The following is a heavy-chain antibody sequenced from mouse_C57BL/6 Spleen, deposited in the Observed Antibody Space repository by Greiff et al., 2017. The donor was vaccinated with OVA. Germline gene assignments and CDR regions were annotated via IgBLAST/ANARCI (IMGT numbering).Heavy chain of an antibody. J-gene: IGHJ2*01. CDR2: IDPSDSYT. V-gene: IGHV1-50*01. CDR1: GYTFTCYW. Sequence: QVQLQQPGAELVKPGASVKLSCKASGYTFTCYWMQWVKQRPGQGLEWIGEIDPSDSYTNYNQKFKGKATLTVDTSSSPAYMQLSSLTSEDSSVYYCARNLLLFDYWGQGTTLTVSS. CDR3: ARNLLLFDY. D-gene: IGHD2-10*01.